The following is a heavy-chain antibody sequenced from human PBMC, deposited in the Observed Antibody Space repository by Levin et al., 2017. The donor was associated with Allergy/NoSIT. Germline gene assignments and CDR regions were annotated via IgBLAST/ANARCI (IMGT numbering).Heavy chain of an antibody. CDR3: ARVTTGIPFDY. CDR1: GFTFSSYW. V-gene: IGHV3-74*01. CDR2: INSDGSST. D-gene: IGHD4-17*01. Sequence: ASVKVSCAASGFTFSSYWMHWVRQAPGKGLVWVSRINSDGSSTSYADSVKGRFTISRDNAKNTLYLQMNSLRAEDTAFYYCARVTTGIPFDYWGQGTLLTVSS. J-gene: IGHJ4*02.